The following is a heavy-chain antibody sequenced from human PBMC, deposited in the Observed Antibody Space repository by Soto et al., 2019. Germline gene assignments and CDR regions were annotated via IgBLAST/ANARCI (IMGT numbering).Heavy chain of an antibody. J-gene: IGHJ5*02. D-gene: IGHD6-6*01. CDR2: ISYDGSNK. Sequence: PGGSLRLSCAASGFTFSSYAMHWVRQAPGKGLEWVAVISYDGSNKYYADSVKGRFTISRDNSKNTLYLQMNSLRAEDTAVYYCARRSSSSEEDWFDPWGQGTLVTVSS. V-gene: IGHV3-30-3*01. CDR1: GFTFSSYA. CDR3: ARRSSSSEEDWFDP.